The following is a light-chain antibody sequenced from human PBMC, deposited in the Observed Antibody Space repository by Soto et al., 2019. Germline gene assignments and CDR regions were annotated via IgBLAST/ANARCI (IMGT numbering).Light chain of an antibody. J-gene: IGKJ1*01. Sequence: IVLTQSPGTLSLSPGERATLSCRASQSVSSSDLAWYQQKPGQAPRLLIYGASSRATGIPDRFSGSGSGTDFSRTISRLEPEDFAVYYCHQYGSSPRTFGQGTKVDI. V-gene: IGKV3-20*01. CDR3: HQYGSSPRT. CDR2: GAS. CDR1: QSVSSSD.